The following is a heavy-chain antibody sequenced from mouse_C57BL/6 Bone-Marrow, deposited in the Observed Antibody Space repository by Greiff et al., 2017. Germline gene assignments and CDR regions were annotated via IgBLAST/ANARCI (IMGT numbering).Heavy chain of an antibody. CDR3: ARQRYGSSSWYFDV. Sequence: DVKLVESGGDLVKPGGSLKLPGAALGFPFSSSGMSWVRQTPDKRLEWVATISSGGSYPDYPDSVKGRFTSSRDNAKNTLYLQMSSLKSEDTDMHYCARQRYGSSSWYFDVWGTGTTVTVSS. CDR1: GFPFSSSG. V-gene: IGHV5-6*02. CDR2: ISSGGSYP. J-gene: IGHJ1*03. D-gene: IGHD1-1*01.